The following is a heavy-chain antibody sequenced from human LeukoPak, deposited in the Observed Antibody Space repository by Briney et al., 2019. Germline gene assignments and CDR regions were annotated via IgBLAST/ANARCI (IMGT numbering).Heavy chain of an antibody. Sequence: ASVRVSCKASGYTFTGYYMHWVRQAPGQGPEWMGWLNPDSGGTNYAQNFQAGVTMTRGTSITTAYMELTRLPSDDTAVYYCARGAHSGSYFLIDYWGQGTLVTVSS. CDR2: LNPDSGGT. D-gene: IGHD1-26*01. V-gene: IGHV1-2*02. CDR1: GYTFTGYY. J-gene: IGHJ4*02. CDR3: ARGAHSGSYFLIDY.